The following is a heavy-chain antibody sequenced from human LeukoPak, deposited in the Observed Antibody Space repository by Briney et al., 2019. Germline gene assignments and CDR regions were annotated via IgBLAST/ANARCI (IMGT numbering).Heavy chain of an antibody. J-gene: IGHJ4*02. D-gene: IGHD5-18*01. Sequence: GRSLRLSCAASGFTFSSYAMHWVRQAPGKGLEWVAVISYDGSNKYYADSVKGRFTISRDNSKNTLYLQMNSLKAEDTAVYYCARVRYSHGFGDFDYWGQGTLVTVSS. CDR3: ARVRYSHGFGDFDY. CDR1: GFTFSSYA. V-gene: IGHV3-30-3*01. CDR2: ISYDGSNK.